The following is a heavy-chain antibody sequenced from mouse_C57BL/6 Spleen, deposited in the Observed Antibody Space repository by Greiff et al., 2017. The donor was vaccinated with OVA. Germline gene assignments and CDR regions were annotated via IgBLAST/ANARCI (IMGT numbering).Heavy chain of an antibody. J-gene: IGHJ2*01. CDR1: GFTFSSYA. CDR3: TRDRDYYGPHFDY. D-gene: IGHD1-1*01. Sequence: EVHLVESGEGLVKPGGSLKLSCAASGFTFSSYAMSWVRQTPEKRLEWVAYISSGGDYIYYAETVKGRFTISRDNARNTLYLQMSSLKSEDTAMYYCTRDRDYYGPHFDYWGQGTTLTVSS. V-gene: IGHV5-9-1*02. CDR2: ISSGGDYI.